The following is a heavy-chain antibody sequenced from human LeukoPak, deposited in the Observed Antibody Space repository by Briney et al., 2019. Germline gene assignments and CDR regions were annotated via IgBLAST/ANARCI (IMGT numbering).Heavy chain of an antibody. CDR3: ARDIEAAGLFLDY. V-gene: IGHV3-7*01. D-gene: IGHD6-13*01. J-gene: IGHJ4*02. CDR1: GFTFSSYW. CDR2: MKYDGSEK. Sequence: GGSLRLSCAASGFTFSSYWMSWVRQAPGKGLECVANMKYDGSEKYYVDSVKGRFTISRGNAKNSLYLQMNSLRAEDTAVYYCARDIEAAGLFLDYWGQGTLVTVSS.